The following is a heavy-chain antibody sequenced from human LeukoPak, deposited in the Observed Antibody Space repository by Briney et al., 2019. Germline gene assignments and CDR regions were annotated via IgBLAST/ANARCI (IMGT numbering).Heavy chain of an antibody. V-gene: IGHV4-34*01. CDR1: GGSFSGYY. CDR2: INHSGST. J-gene: IGHJ4*02. Sequence: PSETLSLTCAVYGGSFSGYYWSWIRQPPGKGLEWIGEINHSGSTNYNPSLKSRVTISVDTSKNQFSLKLSSVTAADTAVYYCARDLEGFDYWGQGTLVTVSS. CDR3: ARDLEGFDY.